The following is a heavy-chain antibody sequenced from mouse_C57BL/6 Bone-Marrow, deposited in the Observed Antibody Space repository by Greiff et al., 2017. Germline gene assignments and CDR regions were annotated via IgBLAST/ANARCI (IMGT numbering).Heavy chain of an antibody. D-gene: IGHD2-3*01. CDR2: IWTGGGT. V-gene: IGHV2-9-1*01. Sequence: QVQLQQSGPGLVAPSQSLSITCTVSGFSLTSYAISWVRQPPGKGLEWLGVIWTGGGTNYNSALKSRLSISKDNSKSQVFLKMNSLQTDDTAGYYCARNRGYYDWVWFAYWGQGTLVTVSA. CDR1: GFSLTSYA. J-gene: IGHJ3*01. CDR3: ARNRGYYDWVWFAY.